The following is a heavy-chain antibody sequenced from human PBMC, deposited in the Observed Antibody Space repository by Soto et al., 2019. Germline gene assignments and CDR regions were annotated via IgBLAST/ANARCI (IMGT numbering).Heavy chain of an antibody. CDR2: VTGSGDRT. Sequence: EVHLLESGGGLVQPGGSLRLSCAVSGFTFSSYAMSWVRQAPGKGLECLSVVTGSGDRTYYADSVQGCFAISRDNSKNTLFLEMNSMRADDTAVYYCARGAAYCNRGNCFYYWGQGALVTVSS. D-gene: IGHD2-2*01. J-gene: IGHJ4*02. V-gene: IGHV3-23*01. CDR1: GFTFSSYA. CDR3: ARGAAYCNRGNCFYY.